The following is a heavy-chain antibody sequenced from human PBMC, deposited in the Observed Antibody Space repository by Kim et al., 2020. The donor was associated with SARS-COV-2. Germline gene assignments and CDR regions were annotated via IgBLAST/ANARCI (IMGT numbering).Heavy chain of an antibody. CDR1: GGSISSGGYY. D-gene: IGHD3-10*01. CDR3: ARGLFYYYGSGNWFDP. V-gene: IGHV4-31*03. CDR2: IYYSGST. Sequence: SETLSLTCTVSGGSISSGGYYWSWIRQHPGKGLEWIGYIYYSGSTYYNPSLKSRVTISVDTSKNQFSLKLSSVTAADTAVYYCARGLFYYYGSGNWFDPWGQGTLVTVSS. J-gene: IGHJ5*02.